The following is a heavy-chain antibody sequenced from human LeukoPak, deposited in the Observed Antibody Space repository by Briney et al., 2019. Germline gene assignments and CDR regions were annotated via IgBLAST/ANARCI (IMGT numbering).Heavy chain of an antibody. D-gene: IGHD6-13*01. J-gene: IGHJ5*02. Sequence: GESLKISCKGSGYSFTSYWIGWVRQMPGKGLEWMGIIYPGDSDTRYSPSFQGQVTISADKSISTAYLQWSSLKASDTAMYYCARAIAAAGERLDPWGQGTLVTVSS. CDR2: IYPGDSDT. V-gene: IGHV5-51*01. CDR3: ARAIAAAGERLDP. CDR1: GYSFTSYW.